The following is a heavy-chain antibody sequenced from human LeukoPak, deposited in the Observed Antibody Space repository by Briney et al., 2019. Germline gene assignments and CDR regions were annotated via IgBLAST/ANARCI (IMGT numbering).Heavy chain of an antibody. CDR1: GFTFSSYG. V-gene: IGHV3-30*18. D-gene: IGHD3-22*01. Sequence: PGGSLRLSCEASGFTFSSYGMNWVRQAPGKGLEWVAVISYDGSNKYYADSVKGRFTISRDNSKNTLYLQMNRLRAEDTAVYYCAKAQGDYYYDSSGYYDWFDPWGQGTLVTVSS. CDR3: AKAQGDYYYDSSGYYDWFDP. CDR2: ISYDGSNK. J-gene: IGHJ5*02.